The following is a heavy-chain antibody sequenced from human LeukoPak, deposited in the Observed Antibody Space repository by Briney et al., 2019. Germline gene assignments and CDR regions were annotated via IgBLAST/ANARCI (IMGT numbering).Heavy chain of an antibody. CDR1: GGTFSSYA. CDR3: ARDDSEAGIDY. V-gene: IGHV1-69*13. CDR2: IIPIFGTA. Sequence: ASVKVSCKASGGTFSSYAISWARQAPGQGLEWMGGIIPIFGTANYAQKFQGRVTITADESTSTAYMELSSLRSEDTAVYYCARDDSEAGIDYWGQGTLVTVSS. J-gene: IGHJ4*02. D-gene: IGHD6-13*01.